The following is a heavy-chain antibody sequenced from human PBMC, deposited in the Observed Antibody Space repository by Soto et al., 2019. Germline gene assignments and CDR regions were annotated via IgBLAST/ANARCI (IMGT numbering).Heavy chain of an antibody. V-gene: IGHV5-51*01. CDR2: IYPGDSDT. CDR1: GYSFTSYW. J-gene: IGHJ4*02. Sequence: GESLKISCKGSGYSFTSYWIGWVRQMPGKGLEWMGIIYPGDSDTRYSPSFQGQVTISADKSISTAYLQWSSLKASDTAMYYCARVNDFWSGYYSAFDYWGQGTLVTV. CDR3: ARVNDFWSGYYSAFDY. D-gene: IGHD3-3*01.